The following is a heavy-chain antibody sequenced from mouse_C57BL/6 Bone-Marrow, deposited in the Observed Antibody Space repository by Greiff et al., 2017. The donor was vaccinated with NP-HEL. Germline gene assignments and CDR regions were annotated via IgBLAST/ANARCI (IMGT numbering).Heavy chain of an antibody. Sequence: QVQLQQSGAELARPGASVKLSCKASGYTFTSYGISWVKQRTGQGLEWIGEIYPRSGNTYYNEKFKGKATLTADKSSSTAYMELRGLTSEDSAVYFCARGEYYGSSYMAYWGQGTLVTVSA. CDR3: ARGEYYGSSYMAY. D-gene: IGHD1-1*01. CDR1: GYTFTSYG. CDR2: IYPRSGNT. V-gene: IGHV1-81*01. J-gene: IGHJ3*01.